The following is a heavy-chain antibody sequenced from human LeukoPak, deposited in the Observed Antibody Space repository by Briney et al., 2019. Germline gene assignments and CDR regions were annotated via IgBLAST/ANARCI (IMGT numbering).Heavy chain of an antibody. Sequence: PGGSLRLSCAASGFSLSRYWMSWVRQAPGKGLEWVANIGKDGSGNHYVDSVKGRFTISRDNAKNSLYLQVNSLRADDTAVYYCARDLDYYATDYWGQGTLVTVSS. J-gene: IGHJ4*02. D-gene: IGHD3/OR15-3a*01. CDR2: IGKDGSGN. CDR1: GFSLSRYW. V-gene: IGHV3-7*01. CDR3: ARDLDYYATDY.